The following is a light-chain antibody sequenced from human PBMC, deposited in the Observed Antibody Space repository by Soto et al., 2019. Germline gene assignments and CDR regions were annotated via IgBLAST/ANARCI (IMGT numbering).Light chain of an antibody. CDR1: QSVTSN. CDR2: GAS. Sequence: EIVMTQSPATLYVHPGESATLSCRASQSVTSNLAWYQQKPGQAPRLLIYGASTRATGIPARFSGSGSGAEFTLTISSLHSEDFAVYYCQQYNIWPLTFGGGTKVEIK. V-gene: IGKV3-15*01. CDR3: QQYNIWPLT. J-gene: IGKJ4*01.